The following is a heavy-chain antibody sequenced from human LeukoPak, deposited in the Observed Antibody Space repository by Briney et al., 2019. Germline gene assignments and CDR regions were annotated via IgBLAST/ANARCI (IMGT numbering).Heavy chain of an antibody. CDR3: ARDMYSGSSYSMDHDAFDI. CDR1: GYTFTSYG. Sequence: ASVKVSCKASGYTFTSYGISWVRQAPGQGLEWMGWISAYNGNTNYAQKLQGRVTMTTDTSTSTAYMELRSLRSDDTAVYYCARDMYSGSSYSMDHDAFDIWGQGTMVTVSS. D-gene: IGHD1-26*01. V-gene: IGHV1-18*01. CDR2: ISAYNGNT. J-gene: IGHJ3*02.